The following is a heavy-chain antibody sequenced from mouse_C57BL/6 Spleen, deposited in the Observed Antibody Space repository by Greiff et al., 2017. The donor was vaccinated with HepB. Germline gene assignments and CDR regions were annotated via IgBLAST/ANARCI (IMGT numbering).Heavy chain of an antibody. CDR2: IYPGNSDT. Sequence: EVQLQQSGTVLARPGASVKMSCKTSGYTFTSYWMHWVKQRPGQGLEWIGAIYPGNSDTSYNQKFKGKAKLTAVTSASTAYMELSSLTNEDSAVYYCTRTPNYGRYFDYWGQGTTLTVSS. V-gene: IGHV1-5*01. J-gene: IGHJ2*01. CDR3: TRTPNYGRYFDY. D-gene: IGHD1-1*01. CDR1: GYTFTSYW.